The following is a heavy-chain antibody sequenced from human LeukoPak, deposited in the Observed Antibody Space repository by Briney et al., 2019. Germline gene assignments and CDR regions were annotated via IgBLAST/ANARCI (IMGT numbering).Heavy chain of an antibody. CDR2: VYSGGST. CDR3: ARGRYSSGWYRD. J-gene: IGHJ4*02. Sequence: TGGSLRLSCAASGFTVSTNYMNWVRQAPGKGLEWVSVVYSGGSTYYADSVEGRFTISRDNSKNTLYLQMSSLRAEDTAVYYCARGRYSSGWYRDWGQGTLVTVSS. D-gene: IGHD6-19*01. V-gene: IGHV3-53*01. CDR1: GFTVSTNY.